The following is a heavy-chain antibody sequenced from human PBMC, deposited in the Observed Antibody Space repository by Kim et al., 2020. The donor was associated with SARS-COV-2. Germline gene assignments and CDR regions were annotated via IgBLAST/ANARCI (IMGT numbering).Heavy chain of an antibody. CDR3: ARPASKRRTENWFDP. D-gene: IGHD2-15*01. CDR2: ISWNSGSI. CDR1: GFTFDDYA. J-gene: IGHJ5*02. Sequence: GGSLRLSCAASGFTFDDYAMHWVRQAPGKGLEWVSGISWNSGSIGYADSVKGRFTISRDNAKNSLYLQMNSLRAEDTALYYRARPASKRRTENWFDPWGQGTLVTVSS. V-gene: IGHV3-9*01.